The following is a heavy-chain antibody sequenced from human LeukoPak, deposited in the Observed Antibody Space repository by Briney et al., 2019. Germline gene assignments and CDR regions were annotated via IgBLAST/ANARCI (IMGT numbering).Heavy chain of an antibody. CDR3: AITREGPTIGLMDV. Sequence: PGGSLRLSCAASGFTVSSNYMSWVRQAPGKGLEWVSVIYSGGSTYYADSVKGRFTISRDNSKNTLYLQMNSLRAEDTAVYYCAITREGPTIGLMDVWGKGTTVTVSS. CDR2: IYSGGST. V-gene: IGHV3-53*01. J-gene: IGHJ6*03. D-gene: IGHD5-12*01. CDR1: GFTVSSNY.